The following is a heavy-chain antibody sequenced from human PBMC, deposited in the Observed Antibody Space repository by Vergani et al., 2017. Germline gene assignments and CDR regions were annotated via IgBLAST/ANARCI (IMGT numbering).Heavy chain of an antibody. CDR3: AKQGQQWLVPPVLDY. J-gene: IGHJ4*02. V-gene: IGHV3-7*01. CDR2: IKQDGSEK. CDR1: GFTFSSYW. D-gene: IGHD6-19*01. Sequence: EVQLVESGGGLVKPGGSLRLSCAASGFTFSSYWMSWVRQAPGKGLEWVANIKQDGSEKYYVDSVKGRFTISRDNSKNTLYLQMNSLRAEDTAVYYCAKQGQQWLVPPVLDYWGQGTLVTVSS.